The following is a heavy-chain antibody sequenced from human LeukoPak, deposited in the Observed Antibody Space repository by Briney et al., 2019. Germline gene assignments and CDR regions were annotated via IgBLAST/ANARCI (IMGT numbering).Heavy chain of an antibody. D-gene: IGHD2-2*03. CDR2: ISSSSSYI. CDR1: GFTFSSYS. J-gene: IGHJ4*02. CDR3: ASVGYCSSTSCYSAY. Sequence: PGGSLRLSCAASGFTFSSYSMNWVRQAPGKGLEWVSSISSSSSYIYYADSVEGRFTISRDNAKNSLYLQMNSLRAEDTAVYYCASVGYCSSTSCYSAYWGQGTLVTVSS. V-gene: IGHV3-21*01.